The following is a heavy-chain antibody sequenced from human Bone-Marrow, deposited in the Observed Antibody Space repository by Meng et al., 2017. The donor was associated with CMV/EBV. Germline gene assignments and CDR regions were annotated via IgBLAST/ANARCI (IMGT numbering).Heavy chain of an antibody. CDR1: FSLRCYA. CDR2: ITYDGSNK. Sequence: FSLRCYAMHWLRQPPGKWLDWVAFITYDGSNKYYADSVKGRFTISRDNSKNTLYLQMNSLRAEDTAVYYCARGIVVVPAGHMRGLGYWGQGTLVTVSS. V-gene: IGHV3-30-3*01. D-gene: IGHD2-2*01. J-gene: IGHJ4*02. CDR3: ARGIVVVPAGHMRGLGY.